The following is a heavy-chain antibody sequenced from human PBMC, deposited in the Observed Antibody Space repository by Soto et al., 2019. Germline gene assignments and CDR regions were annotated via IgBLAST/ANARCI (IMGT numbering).Heavy chain of an antibody. CDR1: GGSIRSYY. CDR3: AREGASGFGMDV. D-gene: IGHD1-26*01. CDR2: IYTSGST. Sequence: LSLTCNVSGGSIRSYYWSWVRQPAGKALEWIGRIYTSGSTNYNPSLRSRVSISVDTSKNQFSLTVTSVTAADTAVYYCAREGASGFGMDVWGQGTTVTV. J-gene: IGHJ6*02. V-gene: IGHV4-4*07.